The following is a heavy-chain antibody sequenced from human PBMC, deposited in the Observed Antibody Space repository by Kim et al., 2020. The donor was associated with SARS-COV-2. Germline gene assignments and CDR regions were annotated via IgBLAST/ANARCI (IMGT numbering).Heavy chain of an antibody. V-gene: IGHV4-34*01. CDR2: INHSGST. J-gene: IGHJ6*02. D-gene: IGHD3-10*01. Sequence: SETLSLTCAVYGGSFSGYYWSWIRQPPGKGLEWIGEINHSGSTNYNPSLKSRVTISVDTSKNQFSLKLSSVTAADTAVYYCARGRRMVRGVKALYYYYGMDVWGQGTTVTVSS. CDR1: GGSFSGYY. CDR3: ARGRRMVRGVKALYYYYGMDV.